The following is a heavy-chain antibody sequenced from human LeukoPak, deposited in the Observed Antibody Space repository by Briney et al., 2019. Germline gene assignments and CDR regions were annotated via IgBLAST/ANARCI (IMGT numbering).Heavy chain of an antibody. J-gene: IGHJ5*02. Sequence: ASVKVSCKASRYTFTGYYMHWVRQAPGQGLEWMGWINPNSGGTNYAQKFQGRVTMTRDTSISSAYMELSRLRSDDTAVYYCARRAPTPGWFDPWGQGTLVTVSS. CDR1: RYTFTGYY. CDR3: ARRAPTPGWFDP. V-gene: IGHV1-2*02. CDR2: INPNSGGT. D-gene: IGHD4-17*01.